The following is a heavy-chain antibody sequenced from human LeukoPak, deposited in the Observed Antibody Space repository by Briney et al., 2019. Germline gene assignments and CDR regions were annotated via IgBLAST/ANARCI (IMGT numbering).Heavy chain of an antibody. CDR1: GGSISSYY. CDR2: IYYSGST. D-gene: IGHD3-22*01. V-gene: IGHV4-59*01. CDR3: ARSYDSSGYYYAPIDP. J-gene: IGHJ5*02. Sequence: SETLSLTCTVSGGSISSYYWSWIRQPPGKGLEWIGYIYYSGSTKYNPSLKSRVTISVDTSKNQFSLKLSSVTAADTAVYYCARSYDSSGYYYAPIDPWGQGTLVTVSS.